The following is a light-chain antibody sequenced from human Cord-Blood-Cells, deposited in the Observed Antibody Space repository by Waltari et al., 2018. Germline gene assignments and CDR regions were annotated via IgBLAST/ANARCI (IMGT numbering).Light chain of an antibody. V-gene: IGLV2-23*02. J-gene: IGLJ1*01. CDR2: EVS. Sequence: QSALTQPASVSGSPGQSITISCTGTSSDVGSYNLVSWYQQHPGKAPKLMIYEVSKRPSGVSNRFPGSKSGNTAFLTISGLQAEDEADYYCCSYAVSSTFVFGTGTKVTVL. CDR1: SSDVGSYNL. CDR3: CSYAVSSTFV.